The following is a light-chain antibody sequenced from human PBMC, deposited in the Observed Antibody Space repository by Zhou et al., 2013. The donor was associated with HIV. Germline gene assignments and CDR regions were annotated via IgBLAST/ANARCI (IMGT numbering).Light chain of an antibody. Sequence: ENVLTQSPATLSLSPGERATLSCRASQTFSNFVAWYQQKPGQAPRLLIYDASKRATGIPGRFSGSGSGTDFTLTISSLEPEDSAVYYCQQRTNWVFTFGGGTTV. J-gene: IGKJ4*01. CDR2: DAS. V-gene: IGKV3-11*01. CDR3: QQRTNWVFT. CDR1: QTFSNF.